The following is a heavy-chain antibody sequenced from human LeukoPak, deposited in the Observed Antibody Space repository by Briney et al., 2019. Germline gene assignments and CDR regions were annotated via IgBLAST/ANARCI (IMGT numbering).Heavy chain of an antibody. CDR1: GFTFSSYE. Sequence: GGSLRLSCAASGFTFSSYEMNWVRQAPGKGLEWVSYISSGGNTIYYADSVKGRFTISRDDAKNSLYLQMNSLRAEDTAEYYCARDDYMDVWGKGTTVIVSS. J-gene: IGHJ6*03. V-gene: IGHV3-48*03. CDR3: ARDDYMDV. CDR2: ISSGGNTI.